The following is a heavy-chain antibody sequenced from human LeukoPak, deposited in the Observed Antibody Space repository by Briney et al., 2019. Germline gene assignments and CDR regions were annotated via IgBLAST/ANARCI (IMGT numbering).Heavy chain of an antibody. CDR2: VYHVGTT. J-gene: IGHJ3*02. CDR1: GYSISSGYY. V-gene: IGHV4-38-2*02. Sequence: SETLSLTCTVSGYSISSGYYWGWIRQPPGKGLEWIVVYHVGTTDYNPSLRSRVTISVDGSKNQFSLKLSSLTAADTAVYYCARGYEEYFDAFDIWGQGTMVTVSS. D-gene: IGHD2/OR15-2a*01. CDR3: ARGYEEYFDAFDI.